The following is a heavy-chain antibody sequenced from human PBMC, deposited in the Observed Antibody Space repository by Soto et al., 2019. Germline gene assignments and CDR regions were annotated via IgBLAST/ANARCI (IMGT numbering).Heavy chain of an antibody. CDR3: AKDSSGYAHHFDL. CDR2: ISWNSGSI. D-gene: IGHD5-12*01. V-gene: IGHV3-9*01. CDR1: GFTFDDDA. Sequence: EVQLVESGGGLVQPGRSLRLSCAASGFTFDDDAMHWVRQAPGKGLEWVAGISWNSGSIGYADSVKGRFTISRDNAKNALYLQMNSLRAEDTALYYCAKDSSGYAHHFDLWCRGTMVTVSS. J-gene: IGHJ2*01.